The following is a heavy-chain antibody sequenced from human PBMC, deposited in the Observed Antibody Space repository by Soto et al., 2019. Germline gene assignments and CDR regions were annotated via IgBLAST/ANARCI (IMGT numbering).Heavy chain of an antibody. CDR2: INPSGGST. D-gene: IGHD5-12*01. Sequence: ASVKVSCKASGYTFTSYYMHWVRQAPGQGLEWMGIINPSGGSTSYVQKFQGRVTMTRDTSTSTVYMELSSLRSEDTAVYYCAREFEMATREDYWGQGTLVTVSS. CDR3: AREFEMATREDY. J-gene: IGHJ4*02. V-gene: IGHV1-46*01. CDR1: GYTFTSYY.